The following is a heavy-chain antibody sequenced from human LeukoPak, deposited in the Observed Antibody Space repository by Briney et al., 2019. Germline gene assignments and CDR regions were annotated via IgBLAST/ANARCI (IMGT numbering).Heavy chain of an antibody. Sequence: GGSLRLSCAASGFTFSSYAMSWVRQAPGKGLEWVSYISSSGSTIYYADSVKGRFTISRDNAKNSLYLQMNSLRAEDTAVYYCARGGKQLVNYYYYYYMDVWGKGTTVTVSS. J-gene: IGHJ6*03. CDR3: ARGGKQLVNYYYYYYMDV. CDR2: ISSSGSTI. D-gene: IGHD6-6*01. V-gene: IGHV3-48*04. CDR1: GFTFSSYA.